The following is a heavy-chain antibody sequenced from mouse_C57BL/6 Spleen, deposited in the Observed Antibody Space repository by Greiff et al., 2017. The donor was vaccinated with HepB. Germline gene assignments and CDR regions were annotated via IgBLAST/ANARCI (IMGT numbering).Heavy chain of an antibody. J-gene: IGHJ1*03. CDR2: INPSSGYT. CDR3: ARETVVAGGYFDV. D-gene: IGHD1-1*01. V-gene: IGHV1-7*01. CDR1: GYTFTSYW. Sequence: VKLMESGAELAKPGASVKLSCKASGYTFTSYWMHWVKQRPGQGLEWIGYINPSSGYTKYNQKFKDKATLTADKSSSTAYMQLSSLTYEDSAVYYCARETVVAGGYFDVWGTGTTVTVSS.